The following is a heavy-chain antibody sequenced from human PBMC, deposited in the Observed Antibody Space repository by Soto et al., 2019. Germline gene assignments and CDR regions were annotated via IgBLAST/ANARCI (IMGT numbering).Heavy chain of an antibody. CDR1: GVSITSGDYY. J-gene: IGHJ5*02. V-gene: IGHV4-30-4*01. Sequence: QVQLQESGPGLTETLSLTCTDSGVSITSGDYYWNWIRQPPGKGLEWIGNIYYSGNTYYNPSLKSRVTISLDTSKNQFSLKLSSVTAAGTAVYYCASFGVASMNWFDPWGQGTLVTVSS. D-gene: IGHD3-3*01. CDR2: IYYSGNT. CDR3: ASFGVASMNWFDP.